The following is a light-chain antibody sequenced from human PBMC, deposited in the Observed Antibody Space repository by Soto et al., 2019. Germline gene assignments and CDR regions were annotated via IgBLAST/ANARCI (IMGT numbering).Light chain of an antibody. V-gene: IGKV3-20*01. CDR2: GPS. CDR1: QSMTTK. Sequence: EIVITQSPATLSVSPGGGVTLSCRASQSMTTKLACYQQKPGQAPRLLIYGPSSRATGIPDRFSGSGSGTDFTLTINRLEPEDFAVYYCQQYGSSPRTFGQGTKVDIK. CDR3: QQYGSSPRT. J-gene: IGKJ1*01.